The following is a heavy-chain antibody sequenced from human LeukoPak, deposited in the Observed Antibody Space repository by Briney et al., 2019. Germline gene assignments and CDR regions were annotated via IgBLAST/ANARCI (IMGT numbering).Heavy chain of an antibody. CDR2: ISGGGGIT. CDR1: GFTFTSYA. J-gene: IGHJ4*02. V-gene: IGHV3-23*01. Sequence: PGGSLRLSCAASGFTFTSYAMTWVRQAPGKGLEWVSSISGGGGITLYADSVKGRFTISRDNSKNTLNLQMNSLRAEDTAVYYCAKGPNTAMVRFDYWGQGTLVTVSS. D-gene: IGHD5-18*01. CDR3: AKGPNTAMVRFDY.